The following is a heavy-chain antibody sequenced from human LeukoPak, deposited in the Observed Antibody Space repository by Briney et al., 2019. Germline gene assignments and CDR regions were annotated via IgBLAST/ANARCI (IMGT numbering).Heavy chain of an antibody. CDR2: ISFSGDNS. V-gene: IGHV3-23*01. D-gene: IGHD5-18*01. CDR3: ARDDGYSYGFDY. Sequence: GGSLRLSCAASGFNFRDAAMTWVRQAPGKGLEWVSLISFSGDNSYYADSVKGRFTISRDNSKNTLSLQMNSLRVEDTAIYYCARDDGYSYGFDYWGQGTLVTVSS. J-gene: IGHJ4*02. CDR1: GFNFRDAA.